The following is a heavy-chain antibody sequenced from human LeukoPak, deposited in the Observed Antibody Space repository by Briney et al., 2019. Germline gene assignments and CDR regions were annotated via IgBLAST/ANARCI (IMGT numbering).Heavy chain of an antibody. CDR3: ARGVLDIVLMVYAIVWFDP. CDR2: INHSGST. CDR1: GESFIGHY. V-gene: IGHV4-34*01. Sequence: SETLSLTCAVYGESFIGHYWSWIRQPPGKGLEWIGEINHSGSTNYNPSLKSRVTISVDTSKNQFSLKLSSVTAADTAVYYCARGVLDIVLMVYAIVWFDPWGQGTPVTVSS. J-gene: IGHJ5*02. D-gene: IGHD2-8*01.